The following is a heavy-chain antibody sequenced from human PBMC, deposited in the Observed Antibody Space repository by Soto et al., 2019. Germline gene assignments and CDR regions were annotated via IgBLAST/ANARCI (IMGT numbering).Heavy chain of an antibody. CDR1: VFTFSDSY. CDR2: ISSSGSTT. D-gene: IGHD1-1*01. V-gene: IGHV3-11*01. CDR3: ARDSLQLEA. J-gene: IGHJ5*02. Sequence: GGALRLSCAASVFTFSDSYMSWIRQAPGKGLEWVSYISSSGSTTYYSDSLKGRFTISRDNAKNSLYLQMNSLRAEDTAVYYCARDSLQLEAWGQGTLVTVSS.